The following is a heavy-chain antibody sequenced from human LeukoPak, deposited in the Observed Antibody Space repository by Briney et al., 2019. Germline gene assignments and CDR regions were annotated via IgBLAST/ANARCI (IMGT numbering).Heavy chain of an antibody. Sequence: PGRSLRLSCVASGFTFSTYWMHWVRQAPGKGLVWVSRINNDGSSISYADSVKGRFTISRDNAKNTLYLQMNSLRAEDTAVYYCVRVWGPRWFDPWGQGTLVTVSS. CDR1: GFTFSTYW. D-gene: IGHD7-27*01. CDR3: VRVWGPRWFDP. J-gene: IGHJ5*02. CDR2: INNDGSSI. V-gene: IGHV3-74*01.